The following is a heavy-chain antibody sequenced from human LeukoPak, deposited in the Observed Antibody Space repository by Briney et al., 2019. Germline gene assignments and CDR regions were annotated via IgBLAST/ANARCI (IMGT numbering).Heavy chain of an antibody. J-gene: IGHJ4*02. V-gene: IGHV3-21*01. CDR1: GFTFSTYS. D-gene: IGHD5-18*01. Sequence: GGSLRLSCAASGFTFSTYSMNWVRQAPGKGLEWVSYIGSSSSYIHYAGSVRGRFTVSRDNAKNSLYLQMNSLRDEDTAVYYCVAMGYNYFDPWGQGSLVIVSS. CDR3: VAMGYNYFDP. CDR2: IGSSSSYI.